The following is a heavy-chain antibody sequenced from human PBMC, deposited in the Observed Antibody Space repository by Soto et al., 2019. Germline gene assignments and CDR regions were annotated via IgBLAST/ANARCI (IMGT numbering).Heavy chain of an antibody. J-gene: IGHJ4*02. CDR1: GFTFSSYG. CDR3: AKMITFGGVIVNDY. D-gene: IGHD3-16*02. CDR2: ISYDGSNK. V-gene: IGHV3-30*18. Sequence: GGSLRLSCAASGFTFSSYGMHWVRQAPGKGLEWVAVISYDGSNKYYADSVKGRFTISRDNSKNTLYLQMNSLRAEDTAVYYCAKMITFGGVIVNDYWGQGTLVTVSS.